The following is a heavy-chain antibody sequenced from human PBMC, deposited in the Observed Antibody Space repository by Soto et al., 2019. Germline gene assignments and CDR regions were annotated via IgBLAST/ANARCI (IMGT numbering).Heavy chain of an antibody. Sequence: QVQLMQSGPEVKKPGASVKVSCKASGYTFSMYGITWVRQAPGQGLEWVGWISAHTGMTNYAQEFQGRVTMTTDTSTNTASMELRSLKSDDTAVYYCARVPGRWGNSYGMDVW. J-gene: IGHJ6*01. CDR3: ARVPGRWGNSYGMDV. CDR2: ISAHTGMT. V-gene: IGHV1-18*01. CDR1: GYTFSMYG. D-gene: IGHD3-16*01.